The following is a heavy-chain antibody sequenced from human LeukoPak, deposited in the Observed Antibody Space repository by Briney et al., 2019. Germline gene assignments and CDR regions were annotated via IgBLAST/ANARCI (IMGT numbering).Heavy chain of an antibody. Sequence: ASVKVSCKASGYTFTSYAMHWVRQAPGQRLEWMGWINAGNGNTKYSQKFQGRVTITRDTSASTAYMELSSLRSEDTAAYYCARIESDYGSGSYAYWGQGTLVTVSS. D-gene: IGHD3-10*01. J-gene: IGHJ4*02. V-gene: IGHV1-3*01. CDR3: ARIESDYGSGSYAY. CDR2: INAGNGNT. CDR1: GYTFTSYA.